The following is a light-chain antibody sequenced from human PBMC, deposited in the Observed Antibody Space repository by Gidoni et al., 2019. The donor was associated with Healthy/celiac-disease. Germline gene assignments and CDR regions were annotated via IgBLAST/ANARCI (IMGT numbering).Light chain of an antibody. CDR3: QQSYSTPYT. CDR2: APS. Sequence: PMTQSPSSLSASVGDRVTITCRASQSISSYLNWYQQKPGKAPKPLIYAPSSLQSGVPSRFSGSGSGTDFTLTISSLQPEDFATYYCQQSYSTPYTFGQGTKLEIK. V-gene: IGKV1-39*01. J-gene: IGKJ2*01. CDR1: QSISSY.